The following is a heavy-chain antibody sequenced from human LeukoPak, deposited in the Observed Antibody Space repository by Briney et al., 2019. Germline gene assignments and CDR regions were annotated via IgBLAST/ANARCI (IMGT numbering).Heavy chain of an antibody. J-gene: IGHJ5*02. CDR3: ARDATYQLLSGYNWFDP. CDR1: GYTFTSYG. CDR2: ISAYNGNT. D-gene: IGHD2-2*01. Sequence: GASVKVSCKASGYTFTSYGISWVRQAPGQGLEWMGWISAYNGNTNYAQKLQGRVTMTTDTSTSTAYMELRSLRSDDTAVYYCARDATYQLLSGYNWFDPWGQGTLVTVSS. V-gene: IGHV1-18*01.